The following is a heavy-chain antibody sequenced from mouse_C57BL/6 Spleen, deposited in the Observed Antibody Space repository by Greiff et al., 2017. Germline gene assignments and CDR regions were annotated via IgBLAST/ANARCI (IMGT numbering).Heavy chain of an antibody. D-gene: IGHD2-3*01. CDR3: ARSLYDGYYVGY. Sequence: VKLQESGAELVKPGASVKISCKASGYAFSSYWMNWVKQRPGKGLEWIGQIYPGDGDTNYNGKFKGKATLTADKSSSTAYMQLSSLTSEDSAVYFCARSLYDGYYVGYWGQGTTLTVSS. CDR2: IYPGDGDT. V-gene: IGHV1-80*01. J-gene: IGHJ2*01. CDR1: GYAFSSYW.